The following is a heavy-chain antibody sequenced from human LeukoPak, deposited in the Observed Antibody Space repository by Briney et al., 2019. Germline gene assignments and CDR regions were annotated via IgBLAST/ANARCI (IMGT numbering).Heavy chain of an antibody. V-gene: IGHV3-11*01. CDR3: ARDPGDS. CDR2: ISRGGNSI. J-gene: IGHJ4*02. Sequence: GGSLRLSCAASGFTFTEYYMNWIRQAPGKGLEWVSSISRGGNSIYYADSVKGRFTMSRDNAKNSLYLQMNSLRAEDTAVYYCARDPGDSWGQGTLVTVSS. CDR1: GFTFTEYY.